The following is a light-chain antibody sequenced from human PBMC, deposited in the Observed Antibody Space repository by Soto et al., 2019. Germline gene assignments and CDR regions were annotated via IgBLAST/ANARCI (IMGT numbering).Light chain of an antibody. CDR1: HSISRY. V-gene: IGKV1-39*01. CDR2: VAS. Sequence: DIQVTQPPYSLSASVGDRVTITCRASHSISRYFNWYQQKPGQDPKLLIYVASSLQSGVPSRFSGSGSGTDFTLTISSLQPEDFATYSCQQNYTTPETFGQGTKVDI. J-gene: IGKJ1*01. CDR3: QQNYTTPET.